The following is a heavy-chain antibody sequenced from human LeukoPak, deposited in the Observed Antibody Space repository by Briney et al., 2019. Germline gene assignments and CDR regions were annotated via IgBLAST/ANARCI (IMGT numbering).Heavy chain of an antibody. CDR3: ANPELIAPAGTVY. V-gene: IGHV3-30*18. CDR1: GFIFSSYD. D-gene: IGHD6-13*01. CDR2: ISNDGTNE. Sequence: PGGSLRLSCAVSGFIFSSYDMHWVRQAPGKGLEWVAFISNDGTNEYYMDSVKGRFTISRDNSESTLYLQMNSLRADDTAVHYCANPELIAPAGTVYWGQGTLVTVSS. J-gene: IGHJ4*02.